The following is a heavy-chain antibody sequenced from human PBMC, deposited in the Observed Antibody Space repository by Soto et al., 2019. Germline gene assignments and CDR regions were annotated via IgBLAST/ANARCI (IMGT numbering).Heavy chain of an antibody. CDR2: ISGSGGST. Sequence: PGGSLRLSCAASGFTFSSYAMSWVRQAPGKGLEWVSAISGSGGSTYYADSVKGRFTISRDNSKNTLYLQMNSLRAEDTAVYYCAKDSSYDFWSGYSDYWGQGTLVTAPQ. CDR1: GFTFSSYA. J-gene: IGHJ4*02. D-gene: IGHD3-3*01. CDR3: AKDSSYDFWSGYSDY. V-gene: IGHV3-23*01.